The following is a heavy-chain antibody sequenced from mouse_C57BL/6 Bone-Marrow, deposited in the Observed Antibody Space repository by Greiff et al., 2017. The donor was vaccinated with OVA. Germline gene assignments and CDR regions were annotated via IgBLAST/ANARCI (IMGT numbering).Heavy chain of an antibody. J-gene: IGHJ4*01. CDR3: ARVHYDYDRYAMDY. CDR2: IWTGGGT. D-gene: IGHD2-4*01. Sequence: VQLQESGPGLVAPSQSLSITCTVSGFSLTSYAISWVRQPPGKGLEWLGVIWTGGGTNYNSALKSRLSISKDNSKSQVFLKMNSLQTDDTARYYCARVHYDYDRYAMDYWGQGTSVTVSS. CDR1: GFSLTSYA. V-gene: IGHV2-9-1*01.